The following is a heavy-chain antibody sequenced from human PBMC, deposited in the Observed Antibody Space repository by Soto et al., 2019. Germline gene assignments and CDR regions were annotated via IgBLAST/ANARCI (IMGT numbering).Heavy chain of an antibody. CDR2: ISYDGSNK. CDR3: AKETYSGPVDY. D-gene: IGHD2-15*01. V-gene: IGHV3-30*18. Sequence: QVQLVESGGGVVQPGRSLRLSCAASGFTFSSYGMHWVRQAPGKGLEWVAVISYDGSNKYYADSVKGRFTRSRDNSKNSLYLQMNSMRAEDTAVYYWAKETYSGPVDYWGQGTLVNVAS. J-gene: IGHJ4*02. CDR1: GFTFSSYG.